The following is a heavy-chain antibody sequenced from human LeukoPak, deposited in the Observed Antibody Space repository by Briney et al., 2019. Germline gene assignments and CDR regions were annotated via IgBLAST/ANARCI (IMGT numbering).Heavy chain of an antibody. CDR3: ARVTRMVVVVPAANEPSYYYYYVDV. Sequence: SGGSLRLSCAASGFTFSSYAMHWVRQAPGKGLEWVAIISYDGSNKYYADSVKGRFTISRDNSKNTLYLQINSLRAEDTAVYYCARVTRMVVVVPAANEPSYYYYYVDVWGKGTTVTVSS. J-gene: IGHJ6*03. D-gene: IGHD2-2*01. CDR2: ISYDGSNK. CDR1: GFTFSSYA. V-gene: IGHV3-30-3*01.